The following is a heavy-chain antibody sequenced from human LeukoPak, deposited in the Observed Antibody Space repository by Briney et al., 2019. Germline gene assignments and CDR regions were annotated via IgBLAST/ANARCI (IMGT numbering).Heavy chain of an antibody. CDR2: INPNSGGT. Sequence: GASVKVSCKASGYTFTGYYIHWVRQGPGQGLEWMGWINPNSGGTNYAQKFQGRVTMTRDTSISTAYMELSRLRSDDTAVFYCARVYYYASGRLDSWGQGTLITVSS. J-gene: IGHJ4*02. CDR3: ARVYYYASGRLDS. V-gene: IGHV1-2*02. CDR1: GYTFTGYY. D-gene: IGHD3-10*01.